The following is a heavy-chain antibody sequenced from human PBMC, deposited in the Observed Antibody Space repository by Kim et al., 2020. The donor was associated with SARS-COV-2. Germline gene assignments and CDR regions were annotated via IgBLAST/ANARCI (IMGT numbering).Heavy chain of an antibody. Sequence: SVKNRLTISREESKNKAYLQMNSLKTEDTAVYYCTRVNPMAVGWYDAFDIWGQGTMVTVSS. V-gene: IGHV3-73*01. CDR3: TRVNPMAVGWYDAFDI. D-gene: IGHD6-19*01. J-gene: IGHJ3*02.